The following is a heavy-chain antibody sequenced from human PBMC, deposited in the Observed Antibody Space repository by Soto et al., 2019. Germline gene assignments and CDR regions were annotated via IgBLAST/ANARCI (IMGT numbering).Heavy chain of an antibody. CDR3: AGVHGYYYYYGMDV. CDR1: GGTFSSYA. D-gene: IGHD1-1*01. V-gene: IGHV1-69*13. J-gene: IGHJ6*02. Sequence: SVKVSCKASGGTFSSYAISWVRQAPGQGLEWMGGIIPIFGTANYAQKFQGRVTITADESTSTAYMELSSLRSEDTAVYYCAGVHGYYYYYGMDVWGQGTTVTVSS. CDR2: IIPIFGTA.